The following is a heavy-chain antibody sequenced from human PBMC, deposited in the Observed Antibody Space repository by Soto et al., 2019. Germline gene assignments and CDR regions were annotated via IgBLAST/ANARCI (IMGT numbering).Heavy chain of an antibody. CDR3: ARSPGAGALYYFDY. Sequence: ASVKVSCKASGYTFTGYYMHWVRQAPGQGLEWMGWINPNSGGTNYAQKFQGWVTMTRDTSISTAYMELSRLRSDDTAVYYCARSPGAGALYYFDYWGQGTLVTVSS. V-gene: IGHV1-2*04. D-gene: IGHD6-19*01. CDR1: GYTFTGYY. J-gene: IGHJ4*02. CDR2: INPNSGGT.